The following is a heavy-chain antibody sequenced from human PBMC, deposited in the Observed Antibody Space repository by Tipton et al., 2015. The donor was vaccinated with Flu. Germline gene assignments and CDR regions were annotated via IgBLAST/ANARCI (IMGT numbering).Heavy chain of an antibody. V-gene: IGHV4-39*07. CDR3: ARGSGSGTYVIFEF. J-gene: IGHJ4*02. CDR1: GGSLGSNDYY. D-gene: IGHD3-10*01. CDR2: IYASGST. Sequence: GLVKPSKTLSLICTVSGGSLGSNDYYWAWIRQPPGKGLEWIGRIYASGSTNYNPSLKSRVTMSVDTSKNQFSLKLTSVTAADTAVYYCARGSGSGTYVIFEFWGQGTLVTVSS.